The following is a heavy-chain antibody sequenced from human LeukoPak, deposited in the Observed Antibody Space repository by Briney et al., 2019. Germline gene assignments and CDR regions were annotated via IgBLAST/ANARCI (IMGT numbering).Heavy chain of an antibody. V-gene: IGHV3-66*01. CDR3: ARTYSGTHGPFDY. Sequence: GGYLRLSCAASGFTVASNYMSWVRQAPGKGLEWVSVIYSGGSTYYADSVKGRFTISRDNSKNTLYVQMNSLRAEDTAVYYCARTYSGTHGPFDYWGQGTLVTVSS. J-gene: IGHJ4*02. D-gene: IGHD1-26*01. CDR2: IYSGGST. CDR1: GFTVASNY.